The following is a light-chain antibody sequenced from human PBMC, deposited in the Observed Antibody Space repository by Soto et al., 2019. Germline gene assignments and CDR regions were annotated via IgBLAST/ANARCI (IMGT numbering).Light chain of an antibody. CDR2: DAS. Sequence: IQRAPCPSYLSASVVDRCINNFQASQDIKNYLNWYQQKSGKAPKLLIYDASDLERGVPSRFSGSGSGTDFTFTINSPQPEDIPTSYCQHYDNISLTLGAGTKVDIK. CDR3: QHYDNISLT. J-gene: IGKJ4*02. CDR1: QDIKNY. V-gene: IGKV1-33*01.